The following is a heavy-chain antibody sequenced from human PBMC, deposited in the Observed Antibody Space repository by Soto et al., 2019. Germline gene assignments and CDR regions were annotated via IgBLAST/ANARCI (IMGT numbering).Heavy chain of an antibody. D-gene: IGHD6-19*01. CDR3: ARARPFGIEVAGTENFDY. V-gene: IGHV4-34*01. CDR2: INHSGST. CDR1: GGSFRGYD. J-gene: IGHJ4*02. Sequence: XAILSLTCAVYGGSFRGYDLSWIRQPPGKGLEWIGEINHSGSTNYNPSLKSRVTISVDTSKNQFSLKLSSVTAADTAVYYCARARPFGIEVAGTENFDYWGQGTLVTVSS.